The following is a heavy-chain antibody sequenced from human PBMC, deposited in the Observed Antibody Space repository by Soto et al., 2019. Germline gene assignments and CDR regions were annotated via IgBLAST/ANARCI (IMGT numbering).Heavy chain of an antibody. V-gene: IGHV1-69*12. CDR2: LVPMFRTA. CDR3: ARGLGGSYYPFDF. CDR1: GGTFSDSA. J-gene: IGHJ4*02. D-gene: IGHD1-26*01. Sequence: QVHLVQSGAEVKKPGSSVKVSCKTSGGTFSDSAINWLRQTPGQGLERMEGLVPMFRTANYAPNLQGRVSITADESTRTVFMELSILTFEDTAVYYWARGLGGSYYPFDFWGQGTLLTVSS.